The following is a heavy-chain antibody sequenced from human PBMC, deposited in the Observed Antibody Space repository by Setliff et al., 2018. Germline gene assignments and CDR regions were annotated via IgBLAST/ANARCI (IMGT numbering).Heavy chain of an antibody. CDR3: ARLPRTVTHFDY. D-gene: IGHD4-17*01. CDR1: GVSIRSYY. J-gene: IGHJ4*02. V-gene: IGHV4-59*01. Sequence: ETLSLTCTVSGVSIRSYYWSWIRQPPGKGLEWIGYIFYSGSSNYNPSLQSRASISVDTSKNQLSLKLDSLTAADTAVYFCARLPRTVTHFDYWGQGALVTVSS. CDR2: IFYSGSS.